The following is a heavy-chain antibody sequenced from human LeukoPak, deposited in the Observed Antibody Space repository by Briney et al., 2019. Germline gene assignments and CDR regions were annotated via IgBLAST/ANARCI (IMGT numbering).Heavy chain of an antibody. CDR3: ASGEGITIFGGSEAFQH. CDR2: ISAYNGNT. J-gene: IGHJ1*01. CDR1: GYTFTSYG. D-gene: IGHD3-3*01. V-gene: IGHV1-18*01. Sequence: ASVKVSCKASGYTFTSYGISWVRQAPGQGLEWMGWISAYNGNTNYAQKLQGRVTMTTDTSTSTAYMELRSLRSDDTAVYYCASGEGITIFGGSEAFQHWGQGTLVTVSS.